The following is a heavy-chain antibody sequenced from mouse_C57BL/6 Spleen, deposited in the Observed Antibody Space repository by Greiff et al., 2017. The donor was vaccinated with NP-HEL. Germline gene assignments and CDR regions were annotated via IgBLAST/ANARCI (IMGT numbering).Heavy chain of an antibody. V-gene: IGHV1-64*01. J-gene: IGHJ2*01. CDR3: ARPTDSSGYVFDY. CDR2: IHPNSGST. CDR1: GYTFTSYW. Sequence: QVQLQQPGAELVKPGASVKLSCKASGYTFTSYWMHWVKQRPGQGLEWIGMIHPNSGSTNYNEKFKSKATLTVDKSSSTAYMQLSSLTSEDSAVYYCARPTDSSGYVFDYWGQGTTLTVSS. D-gene: IGHD3-2*02.